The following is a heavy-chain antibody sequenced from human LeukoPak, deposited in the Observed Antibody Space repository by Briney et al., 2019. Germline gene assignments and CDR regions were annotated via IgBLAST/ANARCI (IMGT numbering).Heavy chain of an antibody. CDR3: ARARGYCSSTSCSPDFGY. CDR1: GGSISPYY. Sequence: SETLSLTCTVSGGSISPYYWSWIRQPPGKGLEWIGYIYYGGSTNYNPSLKSRVTISVDTSKNQFSLRLSSVTAADTAVYYCARARGYCSSTSCSPDFGYWGQGTLVTVSS. J-gene: IGHJ4*02. D-gene: IGHD2-2*01. CDR2: IYYGGST. V-gene: IGHV4-59*01.